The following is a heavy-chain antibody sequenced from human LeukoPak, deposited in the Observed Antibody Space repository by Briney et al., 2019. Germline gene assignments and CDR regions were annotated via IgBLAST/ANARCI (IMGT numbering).Heavy chain of an antibody. CDR3: ARDYSPMVRGHLGDY. V-gene: IGHV1-2*02. Sequence: GASVKVSCKASGYTFTGYYMHWVRQAPGQGLEWMGWINPNSGGTNYAQKFQGRVTMTRDTSISTAYMELSRLRSDDTAVYYCARDYSPMVRGHLGDYWGQGILVTVSS. D-gene: IGHD3-10*01. J-gene: IGHJ4*02. CDR1: GYTFTGYY. CDR2: INPNSGGT.